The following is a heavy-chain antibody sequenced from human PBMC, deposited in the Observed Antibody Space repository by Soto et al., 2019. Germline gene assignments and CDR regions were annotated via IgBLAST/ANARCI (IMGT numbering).Heavy chain of an antibody. J-gene: IGHJ4*02. CDR2: ISGSGGTT. CDR3: AKGGDYRAFDY. CDR1: GVTFTIYA. D-gene: IGHD4-17*01. Sequence: GGSLRLSCAVSGVTFTIYAMNWVRQAPGKGLEWVSGISGSGGTTYYADSVKGRFTISRDNSRNTLYVQMNSLRAEDTAVYFCAKGGDYRAFDYWGQGTLVTVSS. V-gene: IGHV3-23*01.